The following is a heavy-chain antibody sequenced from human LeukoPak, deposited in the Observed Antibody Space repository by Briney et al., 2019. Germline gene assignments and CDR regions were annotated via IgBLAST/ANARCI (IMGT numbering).Heavy chain of an antibody. D-gene: IGHD3-9*01. Sequence: GGSLRLSCAASGFTFDDYTMHWVRQAPGKGLEWVSLISWDGGSTYYADSVKGRFTISRDNAKNSLYLQMNSLRAEDTAVYYCARDSDDILTGYATLDYWGQGTLVTVSS. J-gene: IGHJ4*02. CDR3: ARDSDDILTGYATLDY. V-gene: IGHV3-43*01. CDR1: GFTFDDYT. CDR2: ISWDGGST.